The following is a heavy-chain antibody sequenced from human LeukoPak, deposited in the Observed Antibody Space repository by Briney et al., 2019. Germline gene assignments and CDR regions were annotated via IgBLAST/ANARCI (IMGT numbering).Heavy chain of an antibody. CDR1: GGSVSSGSYY. D-gene: IGHD1-1*01. CDR2: MYYSGST. V-gene: IGHV4-61*01. CDR3: ARWGGTGYDY. Sequence: SETLSLTCTVSGGSVSSGSYYWGWIRQPPGKGLEWIGYMYYSGSTNYNPSLKSRVTISVDTSKNQLSLKLSSVTAADTALYYCARWGGTGYDYWGQGTLVTVSS. J-gene: IGHJ4*02.